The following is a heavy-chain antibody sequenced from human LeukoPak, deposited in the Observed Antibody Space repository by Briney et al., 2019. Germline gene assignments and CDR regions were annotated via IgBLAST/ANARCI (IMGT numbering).Heavy chain of an antibody. CDR2: ISAYNGNT. CDR3: ARHFGGMVADILDYFDY. CDR1: GYTFTSYG. D-gene: IGHD2-8*01. V-gene: IGHV1-18*01. Sequence: GASVKVSCKASGYTFTSYGISWVRQAPGQGLEWMGWISAYNGNTNYAQKLQGRVTMTTDTSTSTAYMELRSLRSDDTAVYYCARHFGGMVADILDYFDYWGQGTLVTVSS. J-gene: IGHJ4*02.